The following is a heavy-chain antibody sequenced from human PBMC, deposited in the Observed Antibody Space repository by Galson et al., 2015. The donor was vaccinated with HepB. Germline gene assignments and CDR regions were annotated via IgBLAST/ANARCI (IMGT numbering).Heavy chain of an antibody. V-gene: IGHV5-51*01. CDR1: GYSFTSYW. Sequence: QSGAEVKKPGESLKISCKGSGYSFTSYWIGWVRQMSGKGLEWMGIIYPGDSDTRYSPSFQGQVTISADKSISTAYLQWSSLKASDTAMYYCARHSRYYDILTGYGLDIWGQGTTVTVSS. J-gene: IGHJ3*02. CDR3: ARHSRYYDILTGYGLDI. CDR2: IYPGDSDT. D-gene: IGHD3-9*01.